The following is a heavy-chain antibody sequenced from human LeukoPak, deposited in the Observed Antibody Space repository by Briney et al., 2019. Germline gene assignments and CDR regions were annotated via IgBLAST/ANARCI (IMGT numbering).Heavy chain of an antibody. V-gene: IGHV3-53*01. Sequence: GGSLRLSCAASGFTVSSNYMSWVRQAPGKGLEWVSVIYSGGRTYYADSVKGRFTISRDNSKNTLYLQMNSLRAEDTAVYYCARWLRDNYYYYYGMDVWGQGTTVTVSS. J-gene: IGHJ6*02. CDR1: GFTVSSNY. CDR3: ARWLRDNYYYYYGMDV. D-gene: IGHD3-9*01. CDR2: IYSGGRT.